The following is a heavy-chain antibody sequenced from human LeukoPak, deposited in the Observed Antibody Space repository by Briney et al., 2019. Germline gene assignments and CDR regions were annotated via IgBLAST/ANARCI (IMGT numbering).Heavy chain of an antibody. D-gene: IGHD1-26*01. V-gene: IGHV4-30-2*01. CDR2: IYHSGST. CDR1: GGSISSGGYS. CDR3: ARVGSTDAFDI. Sequence: PSQTLSLTCAVSGGSISSGGYSWSWIRRPPGKGLEWIGYIYHSGSTYYNPSLKSRVTISVDRSKNQFSLKLSSVTAADTAVYYCARVGSTDAFDIWGQGTMVTVSS. J-gene: IGHJ3*02.